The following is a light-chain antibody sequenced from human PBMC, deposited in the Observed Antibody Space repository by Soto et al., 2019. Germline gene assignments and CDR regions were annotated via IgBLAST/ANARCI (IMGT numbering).Light chain of an antibody. V-gene: IGKV1-5*01. J-gene: IGKJ1*01. CDR3: QQCDSDSVT. Sequence: QMTQSPSTLSASIGDRDTITCRASQSINSWLAWYQQKSGKAPKLLIYDASSLESGVPSRFSGRGAGTEFLFPIRGRRPEDFATFYSQQCDSDSVTFCQGPRV. CDR1: QSINSW. CDR2: DAS.